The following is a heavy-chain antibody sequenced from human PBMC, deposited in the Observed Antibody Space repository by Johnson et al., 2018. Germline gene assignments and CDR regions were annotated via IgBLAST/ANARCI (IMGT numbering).Heavy chain of an antibody. D-gene: IGHD6-19*01. CDR1: GFSFSNYG. CDR3: ATARAQWLGTIAFAI. J-gene: IGHJ3*02. CDR2: ISYDGSNE. V-gene: IGHV3-30*03. Sequence: VQLVESGGGVVQPGRSLRLSCAASGFSFSNYGMHWVRQAPGKGLEWVAVISYDGSNEYYADSVKGRFIISRDNSKKNLYLQMNSLRPEDTAVYYCATARAQWLGTIAFAIWGQGTMVTVSA.